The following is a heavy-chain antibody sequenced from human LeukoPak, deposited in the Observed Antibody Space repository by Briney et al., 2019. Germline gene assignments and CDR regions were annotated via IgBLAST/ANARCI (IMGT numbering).Heavy chain of an antibody. V-gene: IGHV4-61*02. Sequence: SQTLSLTFTVSGNSISSGDNYWSWIRQPAGKGLEWIGRIYTSGSTNYNPSLKSRVTISVDTSKNQFSLKLSSVTAADTTVYYCAPAAGTHNWFDPWGQGTLVTVSS. CDR3: APAAGTHNWFDP. D-gene: IGHD6-13*01. CDR1: GNSISSGDNY. J-gene: IGHJ5*02. CDR2: IYTSGST.